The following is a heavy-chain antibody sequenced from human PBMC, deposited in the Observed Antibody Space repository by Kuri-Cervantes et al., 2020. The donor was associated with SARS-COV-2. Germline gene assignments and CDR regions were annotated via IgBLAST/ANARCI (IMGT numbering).Heavy chain of an antibody. D-gene: IGHD7-27*01. CDR1: EFTFSNYA. Sequence: GESLKISCAASEFTFSNYAIHWIRQAPGKGLEWVAVISSDGNYKYYGDSVKGRFSISRDNSKSTLYLQMNSLRPEDTALYYCACPTWGGNWGSNFDSWGQGTLVTVSS. CDR2: ISSDGNYK. V-gene: IGHV3-30-3*01. CDR3: ACPTWGGNWGSNFDS. J-gene: IGHJ4*02.